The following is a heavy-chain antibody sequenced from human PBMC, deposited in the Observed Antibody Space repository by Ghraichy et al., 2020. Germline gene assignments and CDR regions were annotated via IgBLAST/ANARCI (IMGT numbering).Heavy chain of an antibody. D-gene: IGHD5-12*01. J-gene: IGHJ6*03. CDR3: ARRVATIRYYYVAV. CDR1: GFSLSTSGVG. CDR2: IYWNDDK. V-gene: IGHV2-5*01. Sequence: SGPTLVKPTQTLTLTCTFSGFSLSTSGVGVGWIRQPPGKALEWLALIYWNDDKRYSPSLKSRLTITKETSKSQVVLTMTNMDPVDTAVYYCARRVATIRYYYVAVWGKGATVTVSS.